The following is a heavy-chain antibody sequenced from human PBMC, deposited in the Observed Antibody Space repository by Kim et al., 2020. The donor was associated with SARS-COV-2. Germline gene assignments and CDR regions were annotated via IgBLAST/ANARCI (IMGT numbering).Heavy chain of an antibody. CDR2: IYYSGST. J-gene: IGHJ3*02. D-gene: IGHD3-22*01. Sequence: SETLSLTCTVSGGSISSSSYYWGWIRQPPGKGLEWIGSIYYSGSTYYNPSLKSRVTISVDTSKNQFSLKLSSVTAADTAVYYCARVGYLGDSSGQEVRIDIWGQGTMVTVSS. CDR3: ARVGYLGDSSGQEVRIDI. V-gene: IGHV4-39*07. CDR1: GGSISSSSYY.